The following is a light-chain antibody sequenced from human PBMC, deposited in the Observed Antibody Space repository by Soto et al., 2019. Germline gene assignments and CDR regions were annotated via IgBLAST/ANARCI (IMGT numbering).Light chain of an antibody. CDR1: QSVSSSY. V-gene: IGKV3D-20*02. J-gene: IGKJ5*01. CDR3: QQRSNWVT. Sequence: EIVMTQSPATLSVSPGEGATVSCRASQSVSSSYLAWYQQKPGQAPRLLIYDASNRATGIPARFSGSGSGTDFTLTISRLEPEDFAVYYCQQRSNWVTFGQGTRLEIK. CDR2: DAS.